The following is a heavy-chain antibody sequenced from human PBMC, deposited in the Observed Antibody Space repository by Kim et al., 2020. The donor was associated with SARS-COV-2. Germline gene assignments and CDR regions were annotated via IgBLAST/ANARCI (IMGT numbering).Heavy chain of an antibody. V-gene: IGHV1-18*01. D-gene: IGHD3-10*01. Sequence: ASVKVSCKASGYTFTSYGISWVRQAPGQALEWMGWISASNGNTNYAQKLQGRVTMTTDTSTSTAYMELRSLRSDDTAVYYCARDQITMVRGVPQYWGQGTLVTVSS. CDR2: ISASNGNT. CDR3: ARDQITMVRGVPQY. CDR1: GYTFTSYG. J-gene: IGHJ4*02.